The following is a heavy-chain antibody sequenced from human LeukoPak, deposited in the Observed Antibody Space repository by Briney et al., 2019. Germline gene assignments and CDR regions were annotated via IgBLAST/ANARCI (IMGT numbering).Heavy chain of an antibody. D-gene: IGHD6-13*01. Sequence: SETLSLTCTVSGGSISSYYWGWIRQPPGKGLEWIGSIYYSGSTYYNPSLKSRVTISVDTSKNQFSLKLSSVTAADTAVYYCARDRESPIAAAGTMDFDYWGQGTLVTVSS. CDR3: ARDRESPIAAAGTMDFDY. CDR2: IYYSGST. V-gene: IGHV4-39*07. J-gene: IGHJ4*02. CDR1: GGSISSYY.